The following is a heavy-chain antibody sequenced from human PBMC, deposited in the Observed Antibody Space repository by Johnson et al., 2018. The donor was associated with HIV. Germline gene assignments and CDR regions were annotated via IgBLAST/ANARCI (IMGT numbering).Heavy chain of an antibody. Sequence: VQLVESGGDLVKPGGSLRLSCAASGFTFRDAWMSWVRQAPGTGLEWVGRIKSKTDGGTTDYAAPVKGRFTISRDDSKNTLYLQMNSLKTEDTAVYYCTTKPYSSSWYGAFDIWGQGTMVTVSS. V-gene: IGHV3-15*01. D-gene: IGHD6-13*01. CDR3: TTKPYSSSWYGAFDI. J-gene: IGHJ3*02. CDR2: IKSKTDGGTT. CDR1: GFTFRDAW.